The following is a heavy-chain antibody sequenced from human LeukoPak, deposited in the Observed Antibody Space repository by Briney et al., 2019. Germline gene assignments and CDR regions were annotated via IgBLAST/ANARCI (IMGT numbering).Heavy chain of an antibody. CDR2: IWYDGSNK. V-gene: IGHV3-33*01. J-gene: IGHJ4*02. CDR1: GFTFSSYG. D-gene: IGHD2-2*01. CDR3: ARVASRESRPFDY. Sequence: PGGSLRLSCAASGFTFSSYGMHWVRQAPGKGLEWVAVIWYDGSNKYYADSVKGRFTISRDNSKNTLYLQMNSLRAEDTAVYYCARVASRESRPFDYWGQGTLVTVSS.